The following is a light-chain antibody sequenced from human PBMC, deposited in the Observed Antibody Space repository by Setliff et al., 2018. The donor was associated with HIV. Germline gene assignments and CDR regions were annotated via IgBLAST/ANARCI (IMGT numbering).Light chain of an antibody. CDR2: STN. J-gene: IGLJ1*01. V-gene: IGLV8-61*01. CDR3: LLYLSSAIYV. CDR1: SGSVSTSNY. Sequence: QTVVTQEPAFSVSPGGTVTLTCGLTSGSVSTSNYPSWYQQTPGQAPRTLIYSTNIRSSGVPDRFSGSIVGNKAALTIAGAQADDESDYFCLLYLSSAIYVFGTGTKVTVL.